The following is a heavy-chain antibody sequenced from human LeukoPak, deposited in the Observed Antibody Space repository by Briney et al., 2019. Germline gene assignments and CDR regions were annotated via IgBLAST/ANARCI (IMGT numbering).Heavy chain of an antibody. D-gene: IGHD1-1*01. Sequence: PSETLSLTGTVSGGSISSYYWSWIRQPPGKGLEWIGYIYYTGITNYNPSLKSRVTISVDTSKSQFSLKLSSVTAADTAVYFCARGGAYSWNWWYFEYWGQGTLVTVSS. CDR2: IYYTGIT. J-gene: IGHJ4*02. V-gene: IGHV4-59*01. CDR1: GGSISSYY. CDR3: ARGGAYSWNWWYFEY.